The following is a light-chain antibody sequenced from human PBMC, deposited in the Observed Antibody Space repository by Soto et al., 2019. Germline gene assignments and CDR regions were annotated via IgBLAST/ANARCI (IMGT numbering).Light chain of an antibody. Sequence: DIQMTQSPSSLSASVGDRVTITCRASQNIYRYLNWYQQKPGKAPKILIYAASSLQSWVPSRFSGSGSGTDFTLTINSLQSEDLAIYYCQQSYSVSYTFGQGNKLEMK. V-gene: IGKV1-39*01. CDR1: QNIYRY. CDR3: QQSYSVSYT. CDR2: AAS. J-gene: IGKJ2*01.